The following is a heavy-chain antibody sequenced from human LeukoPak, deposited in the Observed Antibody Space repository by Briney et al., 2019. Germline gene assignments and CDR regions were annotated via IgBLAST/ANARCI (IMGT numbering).Heavy chain of an antibody. CDR3: ARLSFADYYFDC. CDR1: VGSISSSSYY. CDR2: IYYSGST. J-gene: IGHJ4*02. V-gene: IGHV4-39*01. D-gene: IGHD2-21*01. Sequence: SETLSLTCTVSVGSISSSSYYWGWIRQPPGKGLEWIGTIYYSGSTYNNPSLKSRVTISVDTSKNQFSLRLSSVTAADTAVYYCARLSFADYYFDCWGRGTLVTVSS.